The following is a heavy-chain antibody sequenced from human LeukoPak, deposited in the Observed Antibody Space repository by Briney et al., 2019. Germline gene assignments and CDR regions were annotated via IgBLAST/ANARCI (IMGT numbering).Heavy chain of an antibody. CDR2: INIGNGNT. CDR3: ARDPGLPPDY. J-gene: IGHJ4*02. D-gene: IGHD4-11*01. CDR1: GYTFISYV. Sequence: ASVRVSCKASGYTFISYVMHWVRPAPGQRLEWMGWINIGNGNTKYSQEFQGRVIITRDTSASTAYMELSSLTSEDTAVYYCARDPGLPPDYWGQGTLVTVSS. V-gene: IGHV1-3*04.